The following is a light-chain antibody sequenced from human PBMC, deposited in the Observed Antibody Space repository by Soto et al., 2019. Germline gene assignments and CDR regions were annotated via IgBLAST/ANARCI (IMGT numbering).Light chain of an antibody. CDR3: QQSYSTPHFT. V-gene: IGKV1-39*01. J-gene: IGKJ3*01. Sequence: DIQMTQSPSSLSASVGDRVTITCRASQSISSYLNWYQQKPGKAPKLLIYAASSLQSGVPSRFSGGGSGTDFTLTISSLQPEDFATYYCQQSYSTPHFTFGPGTKVDIK. CDR1: QSISSY. CDR2: AAS.